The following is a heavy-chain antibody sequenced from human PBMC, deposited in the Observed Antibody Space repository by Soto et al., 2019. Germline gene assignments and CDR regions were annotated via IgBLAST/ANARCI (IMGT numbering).Heavy chain of an antibody. Sequence: SETLSLTCAVSGGSFSSSNWWSWVRQPPVKGLELSGEIYHSGSTNYNPSLKSRGTISVDKSKTQFSLKLSSVTAADTAVYYCASFRGYCSSTSCYIRWGQGTLVTVSS. D-gene: IGHD2-2*02. V-gene: IGHV4-4*02. J-gene: IGHJ4*02. CDR2: IYHSGST. CDR3: ASFRGYCSSTSCYIR. CDR1: GGSFSSSNW.